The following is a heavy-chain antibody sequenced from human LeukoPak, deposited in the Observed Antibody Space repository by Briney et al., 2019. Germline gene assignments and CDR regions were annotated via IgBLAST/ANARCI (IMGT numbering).Heavy chain of an antibody. D-gene: IGHD3-22*01. Sequence: SETLSLTCTVSGGSISSYYWSWIRQPPGKGLEWIGRIYTSGSTNYNPSLKSRVTISVDTSKNQFSLKLSSVTAADTAVYYCARGIRYYYDSSGYLNWFDPWGQGTLVTVSS. CDR2: IYTSGST. CDR3: ARGIRYYYDSSGYLNWFDP. J-gene: IGHJ5*02. V-gene: IGHV4-4*08. CDR1: GGSISSYY.